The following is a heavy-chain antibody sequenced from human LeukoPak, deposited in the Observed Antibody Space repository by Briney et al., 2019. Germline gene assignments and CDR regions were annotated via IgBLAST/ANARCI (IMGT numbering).Heavy chain of an antibody. Sequence: GGSLRLSCAASGFTFSSYAMSWVRQAPGKGLEWVSAISGSGGSTYYADPVKGRFTISRDNSKNTLYLQMNSLRAEDTAVYYCATPVVPAAGEYYYYGMDVWGQGTTVTVSS. D-gene: IGHD2-2*01. J-gene: IGHJ6*02. V-gene: IGHV3-23*01. CDR3: ATPVVPAAGEYYYYGMDV. CDR1: GFTFSSYA. CDR2: ISGSGGST.